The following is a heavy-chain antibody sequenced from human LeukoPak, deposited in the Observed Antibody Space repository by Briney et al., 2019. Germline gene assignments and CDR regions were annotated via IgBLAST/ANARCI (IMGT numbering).Heavy chain of an antibody. CDR1: GFTFSSYG. CDR3: ATSGYSSSWYVS. Sequence: GGSLRLSCAASGFTFSSYGMHWVRQAPGKGLEWVAFIRYDGSNQYYADSVKGRFTLSRDNSKNMLYLQMNSLRAEDTAVYYCATSGYSSSWYVSWGQGILVTVSS. V-gene: IGHV3-30*02. CDR2: IRYDGSNQ. J-gene: IGHJ4*02. D-gene: IGHD6-13*01.